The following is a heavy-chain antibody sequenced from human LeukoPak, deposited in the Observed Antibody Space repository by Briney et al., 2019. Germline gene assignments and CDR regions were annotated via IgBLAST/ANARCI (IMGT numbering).Heavy chain of an antibody. CDR1: GFTFSSYA. J-gene: IGHJ4*02. Sequence: GGSLRLSCAASGFTFSSYAMSWVRQAPGKGLEWVSAISGSGGSTYYADSVKGRFTIPRDNSKNTLYLQMNSLRTEDTAVYYCAKLGDSSGAFDYWGQGTLVTVSS. D-gene: IGHD6-19*01. V-gene: IGHV3-23*01. CDR2: ISGSGGST. CDR3: AKLGDSSGAFDY.